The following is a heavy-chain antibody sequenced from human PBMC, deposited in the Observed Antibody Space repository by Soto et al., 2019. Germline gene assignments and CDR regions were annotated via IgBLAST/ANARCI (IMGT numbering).Heavy chain of an antibody. CDR1: GFTFTNAW. J-gene: IGHJ5*02. CDR3: AVKGGSSKGWFDP. Sequence: EVQLVESGGGLVEPGGSLRLSCAASGFTFTNAWMNWVRQSPGKGLEGVGRIKSKSDGGTTDYAAPVKGRFTVSRDDSENTLYLQMTSLKIEDTGVYYCAVKGGSSKGWFDPWGQGTLVTVSS. D-gene: IGHD6-6*01. V-gene: IGHV3-15*07. CDR2: IKSKSDGGTT.